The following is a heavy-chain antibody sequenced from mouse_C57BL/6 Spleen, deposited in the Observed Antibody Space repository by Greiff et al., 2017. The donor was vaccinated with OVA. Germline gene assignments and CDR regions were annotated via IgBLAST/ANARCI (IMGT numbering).Heavy chain of an antibody. V-gene: IGHV1-81*01. D-gene: IGHD1-1*01. CDR3: ARGDYYGSQVNLAY. CDR2: IYPRSGNT. J-gene: IGHJ3*01. Sequence: QVQLKQSGAELARPGASVKLSCKASGYTFTSYGISWVKQRTGQGLEWIGEIYPRSGNTYYNEKFKGKATLTADKSSSTAYMELRSLTSEDSAVYFCARGDYYGSQVNLAYWGQGTLVTVSA. CDR1: GYTFTSYG.